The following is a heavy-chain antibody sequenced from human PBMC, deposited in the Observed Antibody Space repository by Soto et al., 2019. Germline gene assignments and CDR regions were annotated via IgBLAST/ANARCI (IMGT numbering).Heavy chain of an antibody. CDR1: GDTFKNCV. J-gene: IGHJ6*02. V-gene: IGHV1-69*01. D-gene: IGHD3-10*01. Sequence: QVQVVQSGVEVRRPGSSVKVSCKASGDTFKNCVISWVRQAPGQGLEWMGGIIPLFGTTDFAQRFQGRLTITTDESPTTAYMELSRLRSEDTATYYCAAELCFGKLSVVWGQGTTVIVSS. CDR3: AAELCFGKLSVV. CDR2: IIPLFGTT.